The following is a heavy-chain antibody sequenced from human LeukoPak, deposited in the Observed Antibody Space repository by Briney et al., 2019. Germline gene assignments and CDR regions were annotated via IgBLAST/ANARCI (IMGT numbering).Heavy chain of an antibody. CDR3: ARLAKCTSTCRGKYWYFDV. J-gene: IGHJ2*01. D-gene: IGHD2-8*01. CDR1: GFTFSNYY. V-gene: IGHV4-34*01. CDR2: ISHNGKN. Sequence: SGGSLRLSCATSGFTFSNYYMSWIRQAPGKGLEWIGEISHNGKNTHSPSLKSLVTTSLDTAKNQFSLQLNSVTAADTAVYYCARLAKCTSTCRGKYWYFDVWGRGTLVTVSS.